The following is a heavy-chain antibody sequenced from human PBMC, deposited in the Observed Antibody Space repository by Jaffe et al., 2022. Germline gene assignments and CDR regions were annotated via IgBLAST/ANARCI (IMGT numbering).Heavy chain of an antibody. V-gene: IGHV3-49*04. CDR3: TGGYGDSFDY. Sequence: EVQLVESGGGLVQPGRSLRLSCTASGFTFGDYAMSWVRQAPGKGLEWVGFIRSKAYGGTTEYAASVKGRFTISRDDSKSIAYLQMNSLKTEDTAVYYCTGGYGDSFDYWGQGTLVTVSS. J-gene: IGHJ4*02. CDR1: GFTFGDYA. D-gene: IGHD4-17*01. CDR2: IRSKAYGGTT.